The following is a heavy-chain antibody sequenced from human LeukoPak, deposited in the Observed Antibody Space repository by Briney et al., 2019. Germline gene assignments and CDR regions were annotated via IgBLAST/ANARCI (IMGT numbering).Heavy chain of an antibody. D-gene: IGHD3-22*01. CDR2: IHSDGSST. V-gene: IGHV3-74*01. J-gene: IGHJ6*02. CDR3: VRCDYYDTTGFYYGMDV. Sequence: GGSLRLSCVASGFSFRAYWMHWLRQAPGKGLVWVAHIHSDGSSTRYADSVKGRFTISRDNARNTLYLQMNSLRAEDTAVYYCVRCDYYDTTGFYYGMDVWGQGTTVTVSS. CDR1: GFSFRAYW.